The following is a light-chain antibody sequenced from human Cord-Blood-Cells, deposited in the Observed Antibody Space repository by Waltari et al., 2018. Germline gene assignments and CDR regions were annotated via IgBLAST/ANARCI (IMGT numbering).Light chain of an antibody. J-gene: IGLJ3*02. CDR3: YSTDSSGNHRV. Sequence: SYELTQPPSVSVSPAQTDRTPCSGVALPHTYAVCYQQKSGQAPVLVIYEDSKRPSGIPERFSGSSSGTMATLTISGAQVEDEADYYCYSTDSSGNHRVFGGGTKLTVL. CDR2: EDS. CDR1: ALPHTY. V-gene: IGLV3-10*01.